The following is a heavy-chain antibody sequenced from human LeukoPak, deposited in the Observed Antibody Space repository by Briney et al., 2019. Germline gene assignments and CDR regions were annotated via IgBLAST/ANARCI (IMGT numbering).Heavy chain of an antibody. CDR1: GYTFTGYY. D-gene: IGHD3-22*01. CDR2: INLNSGAT. Sequence: ASVKVSCKASGYTFTGYYMHWVRQAPGKGLEWMGRINLNSGATNYAQKFQGRVTLTRDTSISTAYMELSGLESDDTAVYYCAADTSGYNLIDYWGQGTLVTVSS. J-gene: IGHJ4*02. V-gene: IGHV1-2*06. CDR3: AADTSGYNLIDY.